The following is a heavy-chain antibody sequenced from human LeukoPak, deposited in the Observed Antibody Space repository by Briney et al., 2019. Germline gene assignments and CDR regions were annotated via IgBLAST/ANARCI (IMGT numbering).Heavy chain of an antibody. J-gene: IGHJ3*02. Sequence: GGSLRLSCAASGFTFSSYAMNWVRQAPGKGLEWVSHISSSSSTIYYADSVKGRFTISRDNAKNSLYLQMNSLRDEDTAVYYCARDRGYGDYVGAFDIWGQGTLVTVSS. D-gene: IGHD4-17*01. CDR3: ARDRGYGDYVGAFDI. CDR2: ISSSSSTI. V-gene: IGHV3-48*02. CDR1: GFTFSSYA.